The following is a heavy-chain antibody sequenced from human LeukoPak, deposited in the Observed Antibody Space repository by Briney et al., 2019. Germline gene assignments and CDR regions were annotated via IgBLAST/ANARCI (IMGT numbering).Heavy chain of an antibody. CDR2: IYYSGST. V-gene: IGHV4-31*03. Sequence: SETLSLTCTVSGGSISSGGYYWSWIRQHPGKGLEWIGYIYYSGSTYYNPSLKSRVTISVDTSKNQFSLRLSSVTAADTAVYYCARVPPVGGPMRYFDYWGQGTLVTVSS. CDR1: GGSISSGGYY. D-gene: IGHD1-26*01. J-gene: IGHJ4*02. CDR3: ARVPPVGGPMRYFDY.